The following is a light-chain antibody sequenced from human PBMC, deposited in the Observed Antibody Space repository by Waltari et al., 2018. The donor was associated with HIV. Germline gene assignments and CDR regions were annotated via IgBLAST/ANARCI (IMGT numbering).Light chain of an antibody. J-gene: IGLJ1*01. CDR1: SSNIGSNS. CDR3: AVLDDSLSEYV. Sequence: QSVLTQPPSASGTPGHRVTMSCSGDSSNIGSNSVNWDQHLPDTSPILLIFRNDQWHLGVPVRVSVSKAGTSASLAISGFQSEDEAEYYLAVLDDSLSEYVVGPGTRVNVL. V-gene: IGLV1-44*01. CDR2: RND.